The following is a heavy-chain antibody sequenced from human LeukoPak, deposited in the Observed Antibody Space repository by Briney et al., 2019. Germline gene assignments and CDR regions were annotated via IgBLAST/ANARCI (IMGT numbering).Heavy chain of an antibody. V-gene: IGHV1-2*02. J-gene: IGHJ4*02. D-gene: IGHD2-15*01. Sequence: ASVKVSCKTSGYTFTDYYVHGVRQALGQGLEGLPWIIPDSGATNFAQRFQGRVTMTRDTSVNTVHMELDRLRSDDTAVYYCARDLCHGGSCFHFDSWGQGTLVTVSS. CDR1: GYTFTDYY. CDR2: IIPDSGAT. CDR3: ARDLCHGGSCFHFDS.